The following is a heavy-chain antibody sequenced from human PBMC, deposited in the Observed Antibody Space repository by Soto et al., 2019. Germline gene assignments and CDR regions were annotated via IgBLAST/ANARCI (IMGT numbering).Heavy chain of an antibody. CDR2: IDSDGKSK. CDR3: VRDYVGLGIDY. V-gene: IGHV3-74*03. D-gene: IGHD3-16*01. CDR1: GFTFSSYW. J-gene: IGHJ4*02. Sequence: EVQLVESGGGLVQPGGSLRLSCAASGFTFSSYWMHWVRQVTGKGLVWVSHIDSDGKSKPYAESVKGRFTISRDNAKKTVYLQMNSLRAEDTAVYYCVRDYVGLGIDYWGLGTLVTVSS.